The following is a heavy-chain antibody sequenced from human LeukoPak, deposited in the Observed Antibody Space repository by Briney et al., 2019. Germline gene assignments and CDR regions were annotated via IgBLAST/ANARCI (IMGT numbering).Heavy chain of an antibody. CDR2: ISAYNGNT. D-gene: IGHD1-20*01. CDR3: ARDKLYNWNYFDY. V-gene: IGHV1-18*01. Sequence: ASVKVSCKAFGYTFTSYGINWVRQAPGQGLEWMGWISAYNGNTNYAQNLQGRVTMTTDTSTSTAYMELRSLRSDDTAVYYCARDKLYNWNYFDYWGQGTLVTVSS. CDR1: GYTFTSYG. J-gene: IGHJ4*02.